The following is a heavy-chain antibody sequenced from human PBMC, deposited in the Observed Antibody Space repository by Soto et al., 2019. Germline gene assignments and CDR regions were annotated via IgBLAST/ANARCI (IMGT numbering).Heavy chain of an antibody. CDR3: ARDSGSYMYVSD. CDR1: GYTFTSSG. Sequence: QVQLVQSGAEVKKPGASVKVSCKASGYTFTSSGFSWVRQAPGQGLEWMAWISAYNGETHYAQKFQGRVTMTTDTSTSTSYMELRSLRSDDTAVYYCARDSGSYMYVSDWGQGTPVTVSS. D-gene: IGHD1-26*01. CDR2: ISAYNGET. J-gene: IGHJ4*02. V-gene: IGHV1-18*01.